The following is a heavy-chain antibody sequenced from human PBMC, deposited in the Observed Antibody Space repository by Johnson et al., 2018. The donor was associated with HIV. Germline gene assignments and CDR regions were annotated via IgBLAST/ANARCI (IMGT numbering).Heavy chain of an antibody. J-gene: IGHJ3*02. CDR3: GKCIWGSSLIDVFDI. D-gene: IGHD6-13*01. V-gene: IGHV3-30*02. CDR1: EFTFGSYG. Sequence: QVQLVESGGGVVQPGGSLRLSCAASEFTFGSYGMHWVRQAPGKGLEWVAFIRYDGTNKYYADSVKGRFTISRDNSKNTLYLQMNSLRDEDTAVYYCGKCIWGSSLIDVFDIWGQGTMVTVSS. CDR2: IRYDGTNK.